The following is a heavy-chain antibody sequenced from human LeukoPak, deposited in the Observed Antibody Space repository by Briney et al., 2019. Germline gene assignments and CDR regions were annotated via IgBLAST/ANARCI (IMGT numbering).Heavy chain of an antibody. CDR2: IIPIFGTA. D-gene: IGHD5-12*01. V-gene: IGHV1-69*01. J-gene: IGHJ4*02. Sequence: SVKVSCKASGGTFSSYAISWVRQAPGQGLEWIGVIIPIFGTANYAQKFQGRVTITADESTSTAYMELSSLRSEDTAVYYCAREHADIVATGSLDYWGQGTLVTVSS. CDR3: AREHADIVATGSLDY. CDR1: GGTFSSYA.